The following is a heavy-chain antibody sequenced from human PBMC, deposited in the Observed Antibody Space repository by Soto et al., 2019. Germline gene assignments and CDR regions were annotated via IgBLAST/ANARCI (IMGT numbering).Heavy chain of an antibody. D-gene: IGHD3-22*01. Sequence: ASVKVSCKASGYTFTGYYMHWVRQAPGQGLEWMGRINPNSGGTNYAQKFQGWVTMTRDTSISTAYMELSRLRSDDTALYYCARAPAYSYASSGYYQTTQGPPLYYWGQGTLVTVS. J-gene: IGHJ4*02. CDR2: INPNSGGT. CDR1: GYTFTGYY. V-gene: IGHV1-2*04. CDR3: ARAPAYSYASSGYYQTTQGPPLYY.